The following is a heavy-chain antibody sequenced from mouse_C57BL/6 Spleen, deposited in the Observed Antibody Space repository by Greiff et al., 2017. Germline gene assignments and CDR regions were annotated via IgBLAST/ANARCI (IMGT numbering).Heavy chain of an antibody. D-gene: IGHD3-3*01. CDR2: ISDGGSYT. CDR3: ARDRGKLFFDY. V-gene: IGHV5-4*01. CDR1: GFTFSSYA. J-gene: IGHJ2*01. Sequence: EVKLMESGGGLVKPGGSLKLSCAASGFTFSSYAMSWVRQTPEKRLEWVATISDGGSYTYYPDNVKGRFTISRDNAKNNLYLQMSHLKSEDTAMYYCARDRGKLFFDYWGQGTTLTVSS.